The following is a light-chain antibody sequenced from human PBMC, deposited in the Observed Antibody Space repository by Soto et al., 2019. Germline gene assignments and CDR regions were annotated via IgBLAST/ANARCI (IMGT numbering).Light chain of an antibody. Sequence: EIVLTQSPATLSLSPGERATLSFMASQSVSINLALYQPKPGQAPRLLIFDAYNRATGIPGKFSGSGSGTDFTLTISSLEPEDFAVYYCQQRSNWPLTCGGGTKVDIK. V-gene: IGKV3-11*01. CDR3: QQRSNWPLT. CDR2: DAY. J-gene: IGKJ4*01. CDR1: QSVSIN.